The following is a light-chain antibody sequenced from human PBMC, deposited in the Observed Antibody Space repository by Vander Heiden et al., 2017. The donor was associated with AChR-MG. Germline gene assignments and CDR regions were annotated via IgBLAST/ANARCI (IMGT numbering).Light chain of an antibody. CDR2: DER. Sequence: SYVLTQPPSVSVAPGQTARTTCGGKHIHSKSVHWYQPQPGPAPVVVVYDERDRPSGIPERFSDSKSGNTATLTISRVEVGDEADYYCQGWDSVIDVTFGGGTKLTVL. CDR3: QGWDSVIDVT. V-gene: IGLV3-21*02. CDR1: HIHSKS. J-gene: IGLJ2*01.